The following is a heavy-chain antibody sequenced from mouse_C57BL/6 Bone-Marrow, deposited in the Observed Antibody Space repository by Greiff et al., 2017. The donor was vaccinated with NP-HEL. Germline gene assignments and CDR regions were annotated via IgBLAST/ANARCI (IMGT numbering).Heavy chain of an antibody. D-gene: IGHD1-1*01. CDR1: GYTFTSYT. V-gene: IGHV1-4*01. J-gene: IGHJ4*01. CDR3: ARSGTTVPSLYAMDY. CDR2: INPSSGYT. Sequence: QVQLQQSGAELARPGASVKMSCKASGYTFTSYTMHWVKQRPGQGLEWIGYINPSSGYTKYNQKFKDKATLTADKSSSTAYMQLSSLTSEDSAVYYCARSGTTVPSLYAMDYWGPGTSVTVSS.